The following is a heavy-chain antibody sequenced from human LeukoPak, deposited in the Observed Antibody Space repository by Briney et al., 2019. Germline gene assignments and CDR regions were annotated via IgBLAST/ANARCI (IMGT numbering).Heavy chain of an antibody. V-gene: IGHV3-15*01. CDR3: TTERRFGECFDY. CDR1: GFIFTNAW. J-gene: IGHJ4*02. Sequence: GGSLRLSCAASGFIFTNAWMNWVRQAPGKGLEWVGRFKSKTDGGTTDYAAPVKGRFTISRDDPKNTLYLQMNSLKTEDTGVYYCTTERRFGECFDYWGQGTLVTVSS. D-gene: IGHD3-10*01. CDR2: FKSKTDGGTT.